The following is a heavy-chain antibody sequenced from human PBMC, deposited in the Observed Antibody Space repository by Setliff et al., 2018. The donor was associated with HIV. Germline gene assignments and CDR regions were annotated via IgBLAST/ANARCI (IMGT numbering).Heavy chain of an antibody. D-gene: IGHD4-17*01. Sequence: SCTVSGGSVSNYYWTWIRQSAGKGLEWIGHINTSGSTKYNPSLKSRVTISIDTSNNQISLRLSSVTAADTAMYYCVRDDYGYNGKGFDYWGPGTLVTVSS. J-gene: IGHJ4*02. CDR3: VRDDYGYNGKGFDY. V-gene: IGHV4-4*08. CDR1: GGSVSNYY. CDR2: INTSGST.